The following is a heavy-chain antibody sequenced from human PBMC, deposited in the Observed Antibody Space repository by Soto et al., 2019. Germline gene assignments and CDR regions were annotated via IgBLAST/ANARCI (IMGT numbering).Heavy chain of an antibody. V-gene: IGHV3-23*01. Sequence: EVQLLESGGGLVQPGGSLRLSCAASGFTFGRYAMTWVRQAPGKGLEWVSTESGSGGSTNYADPVKGRFTISRDNSKNTLYQQMNNLRCEDTAVYYCAKGLTLIDYNIASGGQGTLVTVSS. D-gene: IGHD4-4*01. CDR3: AKGLTLIDYNIAS. CDR2: ESGSGGST. J-gene: IGHJ4*02. CDR1: GFTFGRYA.